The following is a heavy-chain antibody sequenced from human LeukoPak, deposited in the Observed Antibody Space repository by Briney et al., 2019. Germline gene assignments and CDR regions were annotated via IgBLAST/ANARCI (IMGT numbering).Heavy chain of an antibody. V-gene: IGHV1-2*02. J-gene: IGHJ6*02. Sequence: ASVTVSCKASGYTFTGYYMHWVRQAPGQGLEWMGWINPNSGGTNYAQKFQGRVTMTRDTSISTAYMELSRLRSDDTAVYYCARDLTYSSSWYPSHYYYYGMDVWGQGTTVTASS. CDR2: INPNSGGT. D-gene: IGHD6-13*01. CDR3: ARDLTYSSSWYPSHYYYYGMDV. CDR1: GYTFTGYY.